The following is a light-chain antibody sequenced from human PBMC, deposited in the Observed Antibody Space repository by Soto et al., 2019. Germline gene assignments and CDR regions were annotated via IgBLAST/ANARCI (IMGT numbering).Light chain of an antibody. CDR2: ENN. J-gene: IGLJ2*01. V-gene: IGLV6-57*04. Sequence: NFMLTQPHSVSESPGKTVTISCTRSSGSIASKYVQWYQQRPGSAPTTVIYENNQRPSGVPDRFSGSIDSSSNSASLTISGLKTEDEADYYCQSYDSSNRVFGGGTKVTVL. CDR1: SGSIASKY. CDR3: QSYDSSNRV.